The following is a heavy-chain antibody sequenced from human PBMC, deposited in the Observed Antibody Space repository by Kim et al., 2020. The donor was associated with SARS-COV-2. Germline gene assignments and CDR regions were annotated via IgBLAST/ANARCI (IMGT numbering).Heavy chain of an antibody. V-gene: IGHV3-11*04. Sequence: YADSVQCRFTISRDNAKNSLYLQMNSMRAEDTAVYYCARDGWFGVTSADYWGQGTLVTVSS. D-gene: IGHD3-10*01. J-gene: IGHJ4*02. CDR3: ARDGWFGVTSADY.